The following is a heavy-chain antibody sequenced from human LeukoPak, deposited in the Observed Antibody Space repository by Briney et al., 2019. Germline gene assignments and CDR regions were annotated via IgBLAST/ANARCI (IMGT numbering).Heavy chain of an antibody. Sequence: GASVKVSCKASGYTFTSYYMHWVRQAPGQGLEWMGRIIPNLGTANYAQSFQGRVTITADKSTSTAYMELSSLRSEDTAVYFCARWASIFSDSNWYAPLDYWGQGTLVTVSS. V-gene: IGHV1-69*08. CDR3: ARWASIFSDSNWYAPLDY. CDR1: GYTFTSYY. CDR2: IIPNLGTA. J-gene: IGHJ4*02. D-gene: IGHD6-13*01.